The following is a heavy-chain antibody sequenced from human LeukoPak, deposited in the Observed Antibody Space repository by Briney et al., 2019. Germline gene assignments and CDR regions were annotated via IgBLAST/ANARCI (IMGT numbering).Heavy chain of an antibody. CDR3: ARDGDSRYYYYMDV. D-gene: IGHD3-22*01. CDR2: IYYSGST. CDR1: VGPISSYY. Sequence: SDTLSLTCTVSVGPISSYYWSWIRQPPGRGLEGIGYIYYSGSTNYNPSLKSRVTISVDTTKNQFSLKLSSVTAADTAVYYCARDGDSRYYYYMDVWGKGTTVTVSS. J-gene: IGHJ6*03. V-gene: IGHV4-59*01.